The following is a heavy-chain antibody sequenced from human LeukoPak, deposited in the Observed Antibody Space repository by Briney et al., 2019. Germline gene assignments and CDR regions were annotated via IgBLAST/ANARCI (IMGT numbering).Heavy chain of an antibody. V-gene: IGHV1-3*01. Sequence: ASVKVSCKASGYTFTGYYMHWVRQAPGQRLEWMGWINAGNGNTKYSQKFQGRVTITRDTSASTAYMELSSLRSEDTAVYYCARDPYSSSWEELDYWGQGTLVTVSS. D-gene: IGHD6-13*01. J-gene: IGHJ4*02. CDR3: ARDPYSSSWEELDY. CDR1: GYTFTGYY. CDR2: INAGNGNT.